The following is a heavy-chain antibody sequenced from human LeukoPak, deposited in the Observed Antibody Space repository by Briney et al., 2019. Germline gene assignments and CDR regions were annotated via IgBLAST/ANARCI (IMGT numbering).Heavy chain of an antibody. CDR2: IYYSGST. D-gene: IGHD3-10*01. J-gene: IGHJ5*02. CDR3: ARDRDIMVRGVIINNWFDP. CDR1: GGSVSSGSYY. V-gene: IGHV4-61*01. Sequence: SETLSLTCTVSGGSVSSGSYYWSWIRQPPGKGLEWIGYIYYSGSTNYNPSLKSRVTISVDTSKNQFSLKLSSVTAADTAVYYCARDRDIMVRGVIINNWFDPWGQGTLVTVSS.